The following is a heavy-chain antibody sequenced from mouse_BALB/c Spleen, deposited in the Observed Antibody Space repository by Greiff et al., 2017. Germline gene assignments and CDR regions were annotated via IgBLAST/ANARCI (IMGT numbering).Heavy chain of an antibody. V-gene: IGHV7-3*02. CDR2: IRNKANGYTT. Sequence: EVKLMESGGGLVQPGGSLRLSCATSGFTFTDYYMSWVRQPPGKALEWLGFIRNKANGYTTEYSASVKGRFTISRDNSQSILYLQMNTLRAEDSATYYCARDKGFYAMDDWGQGTSVTVSS. CDR1: GFTFTDYY. CDR3: ARDKGFYAMDD. J-gene: IGHJ4*01.